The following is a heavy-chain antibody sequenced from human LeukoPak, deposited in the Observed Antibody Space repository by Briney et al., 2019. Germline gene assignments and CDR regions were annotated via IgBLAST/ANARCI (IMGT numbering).Heavy chain of an antibody. Sequence: ASVKVSCKASGYTFTVYYMHWVRQAPGQGLEWMGWINPNSGGTNYAQKFQGRVTMTRDKSISTAYMELSRLRSDDTAVYYCARDLIRLGESAWFDPWGQGTLVTVSS. CDR1: GYTFTVYY. V-gene: IGHV1-2*02. J-gene: IGHJ5*02. D-gene: IGHD3-16*01. CDR3: ARDLIRLGESAWFDP. CDR2: INPNSGGT.